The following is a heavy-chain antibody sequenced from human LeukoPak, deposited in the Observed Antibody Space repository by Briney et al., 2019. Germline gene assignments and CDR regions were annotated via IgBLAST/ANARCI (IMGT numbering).Heavy chain of an antibody. CDR1: GYTFTIYG. CDR2: ISAYNGNT. J-gene: IGHJ4*02. Sequence: ASVKVSCKASGYTFTIYGISWVRQAPGQGLEWMGWISAYNGNTNYAQKLQGRVTMTTDTSTSTAYMELRSLRSDDTAVYYCARHYDFWGGYFYFDYWGQGTLVTVSS. V-gene: IGHV1-18*01. CDR3: ARHYDFWGGYFYFDY. D-gene: IGHD3-3*01.